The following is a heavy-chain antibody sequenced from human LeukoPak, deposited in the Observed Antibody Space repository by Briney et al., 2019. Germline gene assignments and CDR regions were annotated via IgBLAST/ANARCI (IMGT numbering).Heavy chain of an antibody. Sequence: GGPLRLSCAASGFNFNTYGIHWVRQAPGKGLEWVTFESHDGTDKYFAESVKGRFSVSRESSKNTVFVQMNSLRPEDTALYYCARVREIAWAKLDGFDFWGQGTLVTVSS. CDR3: ARVREIAWAKLDGFDF. V-gene: IGHV3-30-3*01. J-gene: IGHJ4*02. D-gene: IGHD2-21*01. CDR2: ESHDGTDK. CDR1: GFNFNTYG.